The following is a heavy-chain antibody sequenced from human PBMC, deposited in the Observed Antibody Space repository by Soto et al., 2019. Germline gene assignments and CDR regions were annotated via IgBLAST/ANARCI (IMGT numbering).Heavy chain of an antibody. CDR1: GYTFTSYA. D-gene: IGHD6-19*01. J-gene: IGHJ3*02. V-gene: IGHV1-3*01. CDR3: ASPPRYSSGWHDAFDI. Sequence: VKVSCKASGYTFTSYAMHWVRQAPGQRLEWMGWINAGNGNTKYSRKFQGRVTITRDTSASTAYMELSSLRSEDTAVYYCASPPRYSSGWHDAFDIWGQGTMVTVSS. CDR2: INAGNGNT.